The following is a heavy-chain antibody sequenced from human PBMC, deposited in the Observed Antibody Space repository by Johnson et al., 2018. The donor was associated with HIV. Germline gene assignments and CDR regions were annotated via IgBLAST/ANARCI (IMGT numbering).Heavy chain of an antibody. Sequence: VQLVESGGGLIQPGGSLRLSCVGSGFTVSSNYMRWVRQAPGKGLEWVSVIYSGGSTYYADSVKGRFTISRDTSKNTLYFQMNGLRAEDTAVYYCAKQNRGAFDIWGQGTMVTVSS. CDR2: IYSGGST. D-gene: IGHD1/OR15-1a*01. V-gene: IGHV3-53*01. J-gene: IGHJ3*02. CDR3: AKQNRGAFDI. CDR1: GFTVSSNY.